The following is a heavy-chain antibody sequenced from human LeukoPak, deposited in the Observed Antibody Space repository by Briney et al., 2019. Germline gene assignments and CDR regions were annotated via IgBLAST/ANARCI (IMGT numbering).Heavy chain of an antibody. CDR3: ARGIASRANYYYYMDV. Sequence: ASVTVSCKASGYTFTSYDINWVRQATGQGLEWMGWMNPNSGNTGYAQKFQGRVTMTRNTSISTAYMELSSLRSEDTAVYYCARGIASRANYYYYMDVWGKGATVTVPS. CDR1: GYTFTSYD. V-gene: IGHV1-8*01. CDR2: MNPNSGNT. J-gene: IGHJ6*03. D-gene: IGHD6-13*01.